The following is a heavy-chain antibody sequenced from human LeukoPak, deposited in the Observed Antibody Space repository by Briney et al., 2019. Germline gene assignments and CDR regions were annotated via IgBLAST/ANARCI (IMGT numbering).Heavy chain of an antibody. CDR3: AKGGLGRYPDY. CDR2: ISWNSGSI. J-gene: IGHJ4*02. D-gene: IGHD3-9*01. CDR1: GFTFDDYA. V-gene: IGHV3-9*01. Sequence: GGSLRLSCAASGFTFDDYAMHWVRQAPGKGLEWVSGISWNSGSIGYADSVKGRFTISRDNAKNSLYLQMNSLRAEDTALYYCAKGGLGRYPDYWGQGTLVTVSS.